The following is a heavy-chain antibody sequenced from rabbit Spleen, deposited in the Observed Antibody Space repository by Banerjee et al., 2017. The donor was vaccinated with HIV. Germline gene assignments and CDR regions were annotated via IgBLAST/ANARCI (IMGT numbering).Heavy chain of an antibody. V-gene: IGHV1S45*01. CDR2: INTATGKD. J-gene: IGHJ6*01. CDR1: GFDFSDYG. D-gene: IGHD8-1*01. CDR3: ARDSVSSFSSYGMDL. Sequence: QEQLEESAGGLVQPGGSLKLSCKASGFDFSDYGVTWVRQAPGKGLEWIGCINTATGKDVYANWAKGRFTISTTSSTTVTLKMTSLTAADTATYFCARDSVSSFSSYGMDLWGPGTLVTVS.